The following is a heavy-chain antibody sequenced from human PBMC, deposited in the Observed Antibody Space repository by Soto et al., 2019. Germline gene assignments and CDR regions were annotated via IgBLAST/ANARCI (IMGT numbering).Heavy chain of an antibody. D-gene: IGHD6-19*01. CDR3: ARGRGRYSSGWSWFDP. V-gene: IGHV4-4*02. CDR1: GGTIRSPDW. Sequence: SETLSLTCGVSGGTIRSPDWWTWVRQPPGKGLEWIGEVFQSGSTNYTPSLESRVTISVDKSKNQFSLTLTSVTAADTAVYFCARGRGRYSSGWSWFDPWGQGILVTVSS. CDR2: VFQSGST. J-gene: IGHJ5*02.